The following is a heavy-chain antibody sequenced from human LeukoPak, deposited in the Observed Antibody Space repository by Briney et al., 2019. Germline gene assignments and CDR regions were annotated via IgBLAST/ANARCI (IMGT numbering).Heavy chain of an antibody. V-gene: IGHV3-9*01. J-gene: IGHJ4*02. CDR1: GFTFDDYA. CDR2: ISWNSGSI. D-gene: IGHD3-3*01. CDR3: AKDPGGYYYYFDY. Sequence: PGRSLRLSCAASGFTFDDYAMHWVRQAPGKGLEWVSGISWNSGSIGYADSVKGRFTISRDNSKNTLYLQMNSLRAEDTAIYYCAKDPGGYYYYFDYWGQGTLVTVSS.